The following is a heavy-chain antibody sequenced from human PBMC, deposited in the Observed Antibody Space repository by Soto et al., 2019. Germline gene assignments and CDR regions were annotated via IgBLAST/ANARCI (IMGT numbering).Heavy chain of an antibody. CDR3: ARDRVLEQWLFDY. CDR1: GGSFSGYY. Sequence: SETLSLTCAVYGGSFSGYYWSWIRQPPGKGLEWIGEINHSGSTNYNPSLKSRVTISVDTSKNQFSLKLSSVTAADTAVYYCARDRVLEQWLFDYWGQGTLVTVSS. J-gene: IGHJ4*02. D-gene: IGHD6-19*01. CDR2: INHSGST. V-gene: IGHV4-34*01.